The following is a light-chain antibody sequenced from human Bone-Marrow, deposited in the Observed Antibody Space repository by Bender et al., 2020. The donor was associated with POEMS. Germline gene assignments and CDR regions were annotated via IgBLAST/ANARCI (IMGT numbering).Light chain of an antibody. V-gene: IGLV1-50*01. CDR2: GDS. CDR1: SSNIGAGFD. Sequence: QSVLTQPPSVSGAPGQRVTISCTGSSSNIGAGFDVHWYQQLPGTAPKVLIYGDSKRPSGVPDRISGSKSGTSGSLAITGLRSEDEADYYCAAWDDSLSGVLFGGGTKLTVL. CDR3: AAWDDSLSGVL. J-gene: IGLJ2*01.